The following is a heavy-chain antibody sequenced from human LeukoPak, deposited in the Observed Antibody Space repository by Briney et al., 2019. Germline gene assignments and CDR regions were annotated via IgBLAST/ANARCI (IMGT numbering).Heavy chain of an antibody. Sequence: GGSLRLSCAASGFTFSSYGMHWVRQAPGKGLEWVAVIWYNGSNKYYADSVKGRFTISRDNSKNTLYLQMNSLRAEDTAVYYRARDSLDFWSSYYSGLGDYWGQGTLVTVSS. V-gene: IGHV3-33*01. CDR3: ARDSLDFWSSYYSGLGDY. J-gene: IGHJ4*02. CDR2: IWYNGSNK. D-gene: IGHD3-3*01. CDR1: GFTFSSYG.